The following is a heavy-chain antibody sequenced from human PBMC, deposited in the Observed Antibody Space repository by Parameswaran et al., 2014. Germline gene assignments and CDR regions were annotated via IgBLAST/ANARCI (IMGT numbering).Heavy chain of an antibody. CDR2: INHSGST. D-gene: IGHD3-22*01. CDR3: ARGLKRPMIVVVRPDAFDI. V-gene: IGHV4-34*01. Sequence: RWIRQPPGRGLEWIGEINHSGSTNYNPSLKGRVTISVDTSKNQFSLKLSSVTAADTAVYYCARGLKRPMIVVVRPDAFDIWGQGTMVTVSS. J-gene: IGHJ3*02.